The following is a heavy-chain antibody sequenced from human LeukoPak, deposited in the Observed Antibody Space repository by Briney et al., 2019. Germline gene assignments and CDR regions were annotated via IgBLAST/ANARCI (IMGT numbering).Heavy chain of an antibody. CDR1: GGSFSGYY. D-gene: IGHD6-25*01. Sequence: SETLSLTCAVYGGSFSGYYWSWIRQPAGKGLEWIGRIYTSGSTNYNPSLKSRVTMSVDTSKNQFSLKLSSVTAADTAVYYCARDSGPPDYYYYGMDVWGQGTTVTVSS. J-gene: IGHJ6*02. CDR2: IYTSGST. CDR3: ARDSGPPDYYYYGMDV. V-gene: IGHV4-4*07.